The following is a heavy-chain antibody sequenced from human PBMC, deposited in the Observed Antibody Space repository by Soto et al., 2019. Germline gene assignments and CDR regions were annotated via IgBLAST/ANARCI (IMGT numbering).Heavy chain of an antibody. D-gene: IGHD2-15*01. V-gene: IGHV2-5*02. J-gene: IGHJ6*03. CDR2: IYWDDDK. CDR3: AHRPRYCSGGNCYSGYYYLDV. Sequence: SGPTLVNPTQTLTLTCTFSGFSLNTSGVGVGWIRQPPGKALEWLALIYWDDDKRYSPSLKSRLTITKDTSKNQVVLTMTNVDPVDTATYYCAHRPRYCSGGNCYSGYYYLDVWGKGTTVTVSS. CDR1: GFSLNTSGVG.